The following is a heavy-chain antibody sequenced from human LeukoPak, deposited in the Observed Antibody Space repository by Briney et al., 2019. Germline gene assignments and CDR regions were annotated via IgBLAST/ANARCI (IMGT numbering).Heavy chain of an antibody. V-gene: IGHV4-4*07. D-gene: IGHD6-13*01. CDR2: IYITGDT. CDR1: GGSVTSYY. J-gene: IGHJ4*02. Sequence: SETLSLTCTVSGGSVTSYYWSWIRHSAVKGLEWIGRIYITGDTTYNPSLKSRVTMSLDTSKNQFSLILNSVNAADTAVYYCARDILATSIAAPYYWGQGTLVTVSS. CDR3: ARDILATSIAAPYY.